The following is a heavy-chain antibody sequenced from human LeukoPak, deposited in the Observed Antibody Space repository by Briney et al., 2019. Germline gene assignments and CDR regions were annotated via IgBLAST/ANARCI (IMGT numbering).Heavy chain of an antibody. CDR1: GFTFSSYG. D-gene: IGHD5-18*01. CDR2: ISYDGSNK. Sequence: PGGSLRLSCSTSGFTFSSYGMHWVRQAPGKGLEWVAVISYDGSNKYYADSVKGRFTISRDNSENIVYLQMNNLRAEDTALYYCAGRITGYSSGYVYWGQGTLVTVS. CDR3: AGRITGYSSGYVY. J-gene: IGHJ4*02. V-gene: IGHV3-30*03.